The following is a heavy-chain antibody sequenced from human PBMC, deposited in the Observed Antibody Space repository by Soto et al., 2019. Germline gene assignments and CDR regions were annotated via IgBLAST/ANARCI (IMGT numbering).Heavy chain of an antibody. Sequence: ASVKVSCKASGYTFTSYYMHWVRQAPGQGLEWMGIINPSGGSTSYAQKFQGRVTMTRDTSASTAYMELSSLRSEDTAVYYCAKSATVPAAIAYWGQGTLVTVSS. V-gene: IGHV1-46*01. CDR2: INPSGGST. J-gene: IGHJ4*02. CDR1: GYTFTSYY. D-gene: IGHD2-2*02. CDR3: AKSATVPAAIAY.